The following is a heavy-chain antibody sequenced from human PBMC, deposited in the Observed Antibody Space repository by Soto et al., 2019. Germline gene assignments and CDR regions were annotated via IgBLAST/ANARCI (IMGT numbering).Heavy chain of an antibody. CDR3: ARVIIAAAGTLYYYYAMDV. D-gene: IGHD6-13*01. V-gene: IGHV1-69*13. CDR1: GGTFSSYA. J-gene: IGHJ6*02. Sequence: SVKVSCKASGGTFSSYAISWVRQAPGQGLEWMGGIIPIFGTANYAQKFQGRVTITADESTSTAYMELSSLRSEDTAVYYCARVIIAAAGTLYYYYAMDVPGPGPTDTVS. CDR2: IIPIFGTA.